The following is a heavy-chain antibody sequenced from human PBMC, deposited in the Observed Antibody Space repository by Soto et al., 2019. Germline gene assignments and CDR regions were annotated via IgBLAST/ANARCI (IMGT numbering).Heavy chain of an antibody. CDR2: ISSSSSYI. J-gene: IGHJ4*02. V-gene: IGHV3-21*01. CDR3: AKVAVAVNDY. D-gene: IGHD6-19*01. Sequence: GGSLRLSCAASGFTLSSYSMNWVRQAPGKGLEWVSSISSSSSYIYYADSVKGRFTISRDNAKNSLYLQMNSLRAEDTAVYYCAKVAVAVNDYWGQGTLVTVSS. CDR1: GFTLSSYS.